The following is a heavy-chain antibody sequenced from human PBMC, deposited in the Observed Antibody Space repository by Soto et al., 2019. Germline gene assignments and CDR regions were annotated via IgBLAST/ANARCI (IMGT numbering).Heavy chain of an antibody. CDR2: IYYSGTT. J-gene: IGHJ4*02. D-gene: IGHD1-1*01. CDR3: ARVHVPSFDY. V-gene: IGHV4-39*01. Sequence: NPSETLSLTCTVSGGSISSSTYYWGWIRQPPGKGLEWIGSIYYSGTTYYNPSLKSRVTISIDTSKNQFSLKLSSVTAADTAVYYCARVHVPSFDYWGQGTLVTVSS. CDR1: GGSISSSTYY.